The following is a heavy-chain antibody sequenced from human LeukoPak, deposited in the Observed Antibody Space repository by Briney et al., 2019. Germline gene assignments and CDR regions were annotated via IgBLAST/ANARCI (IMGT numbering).Heavy chain of an antibody. CDR2: INWNGGIT. V-gene: IGHV3-20*01. CDR1: GLTFDDYG. J-gene: IGHJ4*02. Sequence: GGSLRLSCAASGLTFDDYGMTWVRQAPGQGLKGVSGINWNGGITAYADSVKGRFTISRDNAKNSLYLQVNSLGAEDTALYHCARGSGGTSDYYPFYFDYWGQGALVMVSS. CDR3: ARGSGGTSDYYPFYFDY. D-gene: IGHD3-3*01.